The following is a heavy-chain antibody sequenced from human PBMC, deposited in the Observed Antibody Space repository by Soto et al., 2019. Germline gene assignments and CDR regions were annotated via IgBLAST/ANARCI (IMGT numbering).Heavy chain of an antibody. D-gene: IGHD3-10*01. CDR3: ARWGKRDGESSPHRDL. V-gene: IGHV3-30*03. CDR1: GFTFSGFG. J-gene: IGHJ1*01. Sequence: QEELVESGGGVVQPGRSLRLSCAASGFTFSGFGMHWVRQAPGKGLEWVAVISYDGTSEIYADSVKGRFSVSIDNSKNIVYLQTKSLRAEDTAMYYCARWGKRDGESSPHRDLWGQGTLVTVSS. CDR2: ISYDGTSE.